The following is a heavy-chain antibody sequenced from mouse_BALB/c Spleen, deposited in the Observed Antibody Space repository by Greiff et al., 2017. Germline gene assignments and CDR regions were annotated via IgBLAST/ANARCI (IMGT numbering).Heavy chain of an antibody. D-gene: IGHD1-1*01. CDR3: AYYYGSSVFAY. CDR1: GFNIKDTY. Sequence: EVQLQQSGAELVKPGASVKLSCTASGFNIKDTYMHWVKQRPEQGLEWIGRIDPANGNTKYDPKFQGKATITADTSSNTAYLQLSSLTSEDTAVYYCAYYYGSSVFAYWGQGTLVTVSA. V-gene: IGHV14-3*02. J-gene: IGHJ3*01. CDR2: IDPANGNT.